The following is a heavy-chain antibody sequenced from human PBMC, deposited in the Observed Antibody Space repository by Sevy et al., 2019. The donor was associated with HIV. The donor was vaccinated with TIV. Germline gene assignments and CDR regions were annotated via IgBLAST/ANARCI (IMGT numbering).Heavy chain of an antibody. D-gene: IGHD3-9*01. J-gene: IGHJ4*02. CDR2: ISFNGNHD. CDR1: GFTFMNFP. Sequence: GGSLRLSCAASGFTFMNFPMHWVRQAPGRGLEWVAIISFNGNHDFYADSVKGRFTISRDNSKSTLYLQMNSLRREDTAVCYSVRTAGLTGSYEYWGQGTQVTVSS. CDR3: VRTAGLTGSYEY. V-gene: IGHV3-30-3*01.